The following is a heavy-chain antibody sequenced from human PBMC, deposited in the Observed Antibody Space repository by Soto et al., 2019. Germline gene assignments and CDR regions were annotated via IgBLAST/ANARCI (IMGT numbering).Heavy chain of an antibody. V-gene: IGHV4-34*01. Sequence: PSETLSLTCGVSALSLSGYYGSWIRQPPGKGWEWIGEINYSGSTKFNPSLKSQVTLSIDTSKDQFSLRLSSVTAADTAVYYCARDSGGLRLGESSLYGEKDSFDVWDQGTLVTVSS. CDR2: INYSGST. CDR3: ARDSGGLRLGESSLYGEKDSFDV. J-gene: IGHJ3*01. D-gene: IGHD3-16*02. CDR1: ALSLSGYY.